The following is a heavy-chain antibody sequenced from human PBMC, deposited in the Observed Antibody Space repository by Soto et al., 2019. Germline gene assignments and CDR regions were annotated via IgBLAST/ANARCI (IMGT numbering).Heavy chain of an antibody. CDR1: GYTFTSYA. V-gene: IGHV1-3*01. D-gene: IGHD4-17*01. CDR3: ARDPTVVTGYYYYGVDV. J-gene: IGHJ6*02. Sequence: GASVKVSCKATGYTFTSYAMHWVRQAPGQRLEWMGWINAGNGNTKYSQKFQGRVTITRDTSASTAYMELSSLRSGDTAVYYCARDPTVVTGYYYYGVDVWGQGTTVTVSS. CDR2: INAGNGNT.